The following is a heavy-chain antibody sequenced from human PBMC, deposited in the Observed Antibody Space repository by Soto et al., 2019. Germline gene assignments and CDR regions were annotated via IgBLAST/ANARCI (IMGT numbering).Heavy chain of an antibody. J-gene: IGHJ5*02. Sequence: PSETLSLTCTVSGGSISSYYWSWIRQPPGKGLEWIGYIYYSGSTNYNPSLKSRVTISVDTSKNQFSLKLNYVTAADTAVYYCARGPRRGYNWFDPWGQGTLVTVSS. CDR3: ARGPRRGYNWFDP. CDR2: IYYSGST. V-gene: IGHV4-59*01. CDR1: GGSISSYY.